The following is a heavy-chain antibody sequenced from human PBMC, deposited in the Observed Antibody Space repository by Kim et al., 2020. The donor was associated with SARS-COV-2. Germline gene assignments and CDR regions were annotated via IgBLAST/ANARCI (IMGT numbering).Heavy chain of an antibody. V-gene: IGHV4-34*01. CDR3: ARGPYPWGIAFSNWFDP. J-gene: IGHJ5*02. CDR1: GGSFSGYY. D-gene: IGHD6-13*01. Sequence: SETLSLTCAVYGGSFSGYYWSWIRQPPGKGLEWIGEINHSGSTNYNPSLKSRVTISVDTSKNQFSLKLSSVTAADTAVYYCARGPYPWGIAFSNWFDPWGPGTLVTVSS. CDR2: INHSGST.